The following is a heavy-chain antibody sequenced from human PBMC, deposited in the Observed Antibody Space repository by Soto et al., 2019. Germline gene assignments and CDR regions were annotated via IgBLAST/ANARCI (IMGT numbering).Heavy chain of an antibody. D-gene: IGHD3-10*01. V-gene: IGHV4-30-4*01. J-gene: IGHJ3*02. Sequence: NPSETLSLTCTVSGGSISSGYYYWSWIRQPPGKGMEWIGYTYYRGSTYYNQSLKSRINISVETSKNQYYMKKSTMKAADTAVYYCAREWMVRGTDAFDIWGQGTMVS. CDR1: GGSISSGYYY. CDR2: TYYRGST. CDR3: AREWMVRGTDAFDI.